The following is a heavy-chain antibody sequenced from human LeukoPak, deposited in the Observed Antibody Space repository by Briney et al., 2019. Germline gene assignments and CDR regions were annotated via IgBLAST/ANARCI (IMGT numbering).Heavy chain of an antibody. CDR1: GFTFSSYS. V-gene: IGHV3-21*01. J-gene: IGHJ4*02. CDR2: ISSSSSYI. Sequence: KAGGSLRLSCAASGFTFSSYSMNWVRQAPGKGLEWVSSISSSSSYIYYADSVKGRFTISRDNAKNSLYLQMNSLRAEDTAVYYCARDSYDYYDSSGHPVYYFDYWGQGTLVTVSS. CDR3: ARDSYDYYDSSGHPVYYFDY. D-gene: IGHD3-22*01.